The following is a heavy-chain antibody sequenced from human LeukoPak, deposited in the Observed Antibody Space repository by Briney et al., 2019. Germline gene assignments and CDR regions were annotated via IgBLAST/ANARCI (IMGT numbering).Heavy chain of an antibody. D-gene: IGHD5-18*01. J-gene: IGHJ4*02. CDR1: GDSISAGDYY. CDR2: IYYSGGT. V-gene: IGHV4-31*03. CDR3: ARGTRTAVTDFDY. Sequence: SQTLSLTCTVSGDSISAGDYYLSWLRQHPHTLLDWIGNIYYSGGTSYNPSLKSRVTISVDTSKNQFSLKLSSVTAADTAVYWCARGTRTAVTDFDYWGQGTLVTVSS.